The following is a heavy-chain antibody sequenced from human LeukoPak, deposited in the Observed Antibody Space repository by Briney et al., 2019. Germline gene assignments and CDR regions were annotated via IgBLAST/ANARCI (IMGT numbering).Heavy chain of an antibody. D-gene: IGHD4-23*01. V-gene: IGHV4-59*01. CDR3: ARDSHPDYGGTISLDAFDI. CDR1: GGSISSYY. Sequence: SETLSLTCTVSGGSISSYYWSWIRQTPGKGLEWIGYIYYSGSTNYNPSLKSRVTISVDTSKNQFSLKLSSVTAADTAVYYCARDSHPDYGGTISLDAFDIWGQGTMVTVSS. CDR2: IYYSGST. J-gene: IGHJ3*02.